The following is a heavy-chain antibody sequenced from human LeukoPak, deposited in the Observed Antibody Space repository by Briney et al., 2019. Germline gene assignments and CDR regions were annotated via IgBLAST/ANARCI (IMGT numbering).Heavy chain of an antibody. Sequence: AETLSLTCTVSGGSISGYYWTWIRQPPGKGLEWIGCIYSSGSTRYKPSLKSRITILVSTYKNQISLNLSSVTAADTAVYYCVRGKAAAGAIWFDLWGQGTLVTVSS. CDR1: GGSISGYY. CDR3: VRGKAAAGAIWFDL. D-gene: IGHD6-13*01. CDR2: IYSSGST. J-gene: IGHJ5*02. V-gene: IGHV4-59*01.